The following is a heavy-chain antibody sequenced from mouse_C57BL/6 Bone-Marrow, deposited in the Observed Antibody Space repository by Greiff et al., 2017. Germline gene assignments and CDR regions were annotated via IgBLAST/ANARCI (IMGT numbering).Heavy chain of an antibody. J-gene: IGHJ2*01. V-gene: IGHV3-6*01. D-gene: IGHD2-5*01. Sequence: EVQLQESGPGLVKPSQSLSLTCSVTGYSITSGYYWNWIRQFPGNKLEWMGYISYDGSNNYNPSLKNRISITRDTSKNQFFLKLNSVTTEDTATYYCARDGGGYSKDYWGQGTTLTVSS. CDR1: GYSITSGYY. CDR2: ISYDGSN. CDR3: ARDGGGYSKDY.